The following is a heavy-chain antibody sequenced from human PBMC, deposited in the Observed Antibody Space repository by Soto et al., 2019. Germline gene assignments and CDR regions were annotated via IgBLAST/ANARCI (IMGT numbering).Heavy chain of an antibody. J-gene: IGHJ4*02. Sequence: QIQLAQSGAEMKRPGASVRVSCEASGYTFNYYGISWVRQAPGQGLEWVGWISAHNGDTKYAQNLQGRLTLTTDTATSTAYMELTSLTSDDTAVYYCAREWSRYFDSSGLMWFYWGQGTLVTVSS. CDR1: GYTFNYYG. V-gene: IGHV1-18*04. CDR2: ISAHNGDT. CDR3: AREWSRYFDSSGLMWFY. D-gene: IGHD3-22*01.